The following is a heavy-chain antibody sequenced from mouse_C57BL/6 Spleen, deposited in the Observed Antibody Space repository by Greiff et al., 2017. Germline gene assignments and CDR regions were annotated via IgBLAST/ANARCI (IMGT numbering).Heavy chain of an antibody. D-gene: IGHD2-1*01. CDR3: ARESLGNRCDG. J-gene: IGHJ2*01. CDR1: GYTFTSYW. CDR2: IHPNTGST. Sequence: QVQLQQPGAELVKPGASVTLSCKASGYTFTSYWMHWVKQRPGQGLEWIGMIHPNTGSTNYNAKFPSTATLTVDKSSSTAYMQRSSLTSEDAAVYYCARESLGNRCDGWGQGTTLTVAS. V-gene: IGHV1-64*01.